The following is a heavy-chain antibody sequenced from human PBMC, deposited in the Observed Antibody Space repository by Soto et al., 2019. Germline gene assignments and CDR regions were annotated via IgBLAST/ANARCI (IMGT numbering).Heavy chain of an antibody. J-gene: IGHJ5*02. CDR2: INPSGDKT. CDR3: ARDESEYDLEWWFDP. V-gene: IGHV1-46*01. CDR1: GFTFTNHW. D-gene: IGHD3-16*01. Sequence: ASVKVSCKASGFTFTNHWTQWVRQAPGQGLEWMGVINPSGDKTSYARRFQGRLTLTTDTSTSTVYMELSSLRSDDTAIYYCARDESEYDLEWWFDPWGQGTLVTVSS.